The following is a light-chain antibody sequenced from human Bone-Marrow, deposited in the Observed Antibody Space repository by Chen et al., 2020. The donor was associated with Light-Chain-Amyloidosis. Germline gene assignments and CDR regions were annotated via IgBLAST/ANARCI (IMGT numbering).Light chain of an antibody. Sequence: DIVMIQSPLSLPVTPGEPASISCRSGQSLRHSNGYNYLDWYLQKPGQSPQLLIYLGSNRASGVPDRFSGSGSGTDFTLKISRVEAEDVGVYYCIQTLQTPPFTFGPGTKVDIK. CDR3: IQTLQTPPFT. CDR2: LGS. V-gene: IGKV2-28*01. J-gene: IGKJ3*01. CDR1: QSLRHSNGYNY.